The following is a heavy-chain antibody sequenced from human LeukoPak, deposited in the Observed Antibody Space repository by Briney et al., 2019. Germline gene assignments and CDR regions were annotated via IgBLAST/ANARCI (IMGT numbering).Heavy chain of an antibody. CDR1: GGSISSFY. CDR2: IYNSGTT. V-gene: IGHV4-59*01. D-gene: IGHD1-26*01. Sequence: SETLSLTCTVSGGSISSFYWAWIRQPPGKGLEWIGYIYNSGTTDCNPSLRSRVTMSVDTSGNQFSLRLSSATAADTAVYYCARGARGEAVGATGSRIIFDYWGQGTLVTVSS. J-gene: IGHJ4*02. CDR3: ARGARGEAVGATGSRIIFDY.